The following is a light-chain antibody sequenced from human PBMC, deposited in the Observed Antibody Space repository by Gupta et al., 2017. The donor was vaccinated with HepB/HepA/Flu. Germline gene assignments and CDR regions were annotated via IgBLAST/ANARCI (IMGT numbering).Light chain of an antibody. Sequence: EIVLTQSPATLSLSPGERPTLSCRASQSVSSYLAWYQQKPGQAPRLLIYDASNRATGIPARFSGSGSGTDFTLTISSLEPEDFAVYYCQRRSNWPPMYTFGQGTKLEIK. CDR3: QRRSNWPPMYT. J-gene: IGKJ2*01. CDR1: QSVSSY. V-gene: IGKV3-11*01. CDR2: DAS.